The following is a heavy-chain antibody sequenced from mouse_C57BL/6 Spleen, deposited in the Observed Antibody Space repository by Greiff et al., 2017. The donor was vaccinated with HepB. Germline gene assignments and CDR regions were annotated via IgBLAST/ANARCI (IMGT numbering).Heavy chain of an antibody. V-gene: IGHV1-42*01. CDR3: VYDGYSFAY. CDR1: GYSFTGYY. J-gene: IGHJ3*01. D-gene: IGHD2-3*01. CDR2: INPSTGGT. Sequence: VHVKQSGPELVKPGASVKISCKASGYSFTGYYMNWVKQSPEKSLEWIGEINPSTGGTTYNQKFKAKATLTVDKSSSTAYMQLKSLTSEDSAVYYCVYDGYSFAYWGQGTLVTVSA.